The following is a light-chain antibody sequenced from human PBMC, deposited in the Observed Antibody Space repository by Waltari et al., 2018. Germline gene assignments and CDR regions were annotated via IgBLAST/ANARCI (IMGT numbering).Light chain of an antibody. CDR2: DTS. CDR1: QSVSSY. Sequence: EIVLTQSPATRSLSPGNRATLACRASQSVSSYLTWYQQKPGQSPRLLIYDTSNSATGIPARFSGSGPGTDFTLTIRSLEPEDFAVYYCQQRSNWLTFGGGTKVEIK. V-gene: IGKV3D-11*02. J-gene: IGKJ4*01. CDR3: QQRSNWLT.